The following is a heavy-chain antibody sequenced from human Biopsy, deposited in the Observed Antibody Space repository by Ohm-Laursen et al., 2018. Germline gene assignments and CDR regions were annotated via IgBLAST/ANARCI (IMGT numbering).Heavy chain of an antibody. J-gene: IGHJ4*02. V-gene: IGHV3-30*18. CDR3: AKEETAYSSTSLDY. CDR1: GFTFSSYG. D-gene: IGHD6-13*01. Sequence: SLRLSCSASGFTFSSYGMQWVRQAPGKGLEWVAVISHDGSVKHYADSVKGRFTISRDNAKNTLFLQMNSLRAEDTAVYYCAKEETAYSSTSLDYWGQGTLATVSS. CDR2: ISHDGSVK.